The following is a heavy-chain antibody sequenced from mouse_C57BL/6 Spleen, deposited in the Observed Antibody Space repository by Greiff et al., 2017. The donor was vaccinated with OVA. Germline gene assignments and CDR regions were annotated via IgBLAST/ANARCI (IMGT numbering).Heavy chain of an antibody. V-gene: IGHV2-4*01. D-gene: IGHD2-1*01. CDR1: GFSLTSYG. Sequence: VKLMESGPGLVQPSQSLSITCTVSGFSLTSYGVHWVRQPPGKGLEWLGVIWSGGSTDYNAAFISRLSISKDNSKSQVFFKMNSLQADDTAIYYCAKDGNYGFAYWGQGTLVTVSA. J-gene: IGHJ3*01. CDR2: IWSGGST. CDR3: AKDGNYGFAY.